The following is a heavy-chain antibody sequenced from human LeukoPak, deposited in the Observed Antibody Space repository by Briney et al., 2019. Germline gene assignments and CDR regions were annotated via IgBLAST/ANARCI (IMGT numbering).Heavy chain of an antibody. CDR3: ARRGTTGAFDI. D-gene: IGHD1-1*01. J-gene: IGHJ3*02. CDR2: IIPFFGTA. CDR1: GYTFTTYG. Sequence: SVKVSCKASGYTFTTYGISWVRQAPGQGLEWMGGIIPFFGTANYAQKFQGRVTITADKSTSTAYMELSSLRSEDTAVYYCARRGTTGAFDIWGQGTMVTVSS. V-gene: IGHV1-69*06.